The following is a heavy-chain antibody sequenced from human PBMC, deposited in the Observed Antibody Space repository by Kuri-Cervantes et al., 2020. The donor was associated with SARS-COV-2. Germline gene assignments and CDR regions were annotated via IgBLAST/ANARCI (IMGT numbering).Heavy chain of an antibody. CDR1: GYSISSGYY. D-gene: IGHD3-16*01. CDR3: ARRTVGHFDL. Sequence: SETLSLTCAVSGYSISSGYYWGWIRQPPGKGLEWIGSIYHSGSTYYNPSPKSRVTISVDTSKNQFSLKLSSVTAADTAVYYCARRTVGHFDLWGRGTLVTVSS. V-gene: IGHV4-38-2*01. CDR2: IYHSGST. J-gene: IGHJ2*01.